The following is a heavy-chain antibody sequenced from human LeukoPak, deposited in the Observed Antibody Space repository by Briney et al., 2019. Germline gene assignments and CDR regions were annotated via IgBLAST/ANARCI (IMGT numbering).Heavy chain of an antibody. D-gene: IGHD3-22*01. CDR1: GGSFSGYY. J-gene: IGHJ3*02. V-gene: IGHV4-34*01. Sequence: SETLSLTCAVYGGSFSGYYWSWIRQPPGKGLEWIGEINHSGSTNYNPSLKSRVTISVDTSKNQFSLKLSSVTAADTAVYYCARQATFTMIVVVITQGDDAFDIWGQGTMVTVSS. CDR3: ARQATFTMIVVVITQGDDAFDI. CDR2: INHSGST.